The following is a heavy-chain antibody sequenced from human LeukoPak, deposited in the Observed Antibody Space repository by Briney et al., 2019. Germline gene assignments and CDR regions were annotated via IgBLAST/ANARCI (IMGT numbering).Heavy chain of an antibody. D-gene: IGHD3-10*01. Sequence: KTSETLSLTCTVSGVSMNYYFWNWIRQPAGEGLQWIGRIHSSGTTNYNPSLKSRVTMSIDMSKNQFSLRLTSVTAADTAVYYCARGTVNGSGTQTKNCFDPWGQGTLVTVSS. CDR1: GVSMNYYF. CDR2: IHSSGTT. V-gene: IGHV4-4*07. CDR3: ARGTVNGSGTQTKNCFDP. J-gene: IGHJ5*02.